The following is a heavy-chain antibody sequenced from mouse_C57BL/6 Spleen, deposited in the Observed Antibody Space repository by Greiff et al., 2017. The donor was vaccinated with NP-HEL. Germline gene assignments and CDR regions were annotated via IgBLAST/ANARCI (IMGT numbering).Heavy chain of an antibody. J-gene: IGHJ4*01. D-gene: IGHD1-1*02. V-gene: IGHV1-81*01. CDR2: IYPRSGNT. CDR1: GYTFTSYG. CDR3: ARSRYGDYAMDY. Sequence: VQLQQSGAELARPGASVKLSCKASGYTFTSYGISWVKQRTGQGLEWIGEIYPRSGNTYYNEKFKGKATLTADKSSSTAYMELRSLTSEDSAVYFCARSRYGDYAMDYWGQGTSVTVSS.